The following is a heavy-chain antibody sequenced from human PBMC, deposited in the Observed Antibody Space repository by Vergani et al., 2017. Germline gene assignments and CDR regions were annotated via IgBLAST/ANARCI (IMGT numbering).Heavy chain of an antibody. CDR2: IYYTGTT. V-gene: IGHV4-39*01. CDR1: GVSIGSNSYY. D-gene: IGHD6-19*01. J-gene: IGHJ1*01. CDR3: TRHGRSGWVGYFQH. Sequence: QLQLPESGPGLVKPSETLSLTCTVSGVSIGSNSYYWGWIRQPPGKGLEWIGTIYYTGTTYYNEAHKSRLTISVDTSKNQFSLNLTSVTAADTAVYYCTRHGRSGWVGYFQHWGQGTLVTASS.